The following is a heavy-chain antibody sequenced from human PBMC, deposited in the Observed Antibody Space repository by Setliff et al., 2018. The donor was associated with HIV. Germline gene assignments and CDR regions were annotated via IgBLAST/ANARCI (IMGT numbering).Heavy chain of an antibody. J-gene: IGHJ4*02. CDR3: ARGIDGSYLKFFDN. CDR1: GSTFTSYA. CDR2: IIPIFGTA. V-gene: IGHV1-69*13. Sequence: GASVKVSCKASGSTFTSYAINWVRQAPGQGLEWMGGIIPIFGTANYAQKFQGRLTITADASTRTAYMELSSLRSEDTAVYYCARGIDGSYLKFFDNWGQGTLVT. D-gene: IGHD1-26*01.